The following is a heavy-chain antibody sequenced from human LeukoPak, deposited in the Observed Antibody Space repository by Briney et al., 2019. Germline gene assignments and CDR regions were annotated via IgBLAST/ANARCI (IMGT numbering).Heavy chain of an antibody. CDR3: ARQGRRFGEFFYFDY. Sequence: GGSLRLSCAASGFTFSSYEMNWVRQAPGKGLEWVSYISSSGGTIYYADSVKGRFTISRDNAKNSLYLQMNSLRAEDTAVYYCARQGRRFGEFFYFDYWGQGTLVTVSS. D-gene: IGHD3-10*01. J-gene: IGHJ4*02. V-gene: IGHV3-48*03. CDR2: ISSSGGTI. CDR1: GFTFSSYE.